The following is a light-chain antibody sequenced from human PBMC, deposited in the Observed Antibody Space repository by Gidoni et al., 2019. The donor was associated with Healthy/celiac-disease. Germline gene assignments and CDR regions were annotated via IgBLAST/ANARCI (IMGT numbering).Light chain of an antibody. J-gene: IGLJ3*02. CDR3: QAWDSSTGV. CDR2: QDS. V-gene: IGLV3-1*01. Sequence: SYELTQPPSVSLSPGQTASITCSGDKLGDKYAFWYQQKPGQSPVLVIYQDSRRPSGIPERFSGSNSGNTATLTISGTQAMDEADYYCQAWDSSTGVFGGGTKLTVL. CDR1: KLGDKY.